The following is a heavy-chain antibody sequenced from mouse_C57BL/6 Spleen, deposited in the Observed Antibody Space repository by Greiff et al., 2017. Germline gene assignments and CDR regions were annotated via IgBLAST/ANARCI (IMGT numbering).Heavy chain of an antibody. D-gene: IGHD1-1*01. CDR3: ARKAFDYYGSSYEDWYFDV. J-gene: IGHJ1*03. CDR2: IYPGDGDT. CDR1: GYAFSSSW. V-gene: IGHV1-82*01. Sequence: QVQLKESGPELVKPGASVKISCKASGYAFSSSWMNWVKQRPGKGLEWIGRIYPGDGDTNYNGKFKGKATLTADKPSSTAYMQLSSLTSEDSAVYFCARKAFDYYGSSYEDWYFDVWGTGTTVTVSS.